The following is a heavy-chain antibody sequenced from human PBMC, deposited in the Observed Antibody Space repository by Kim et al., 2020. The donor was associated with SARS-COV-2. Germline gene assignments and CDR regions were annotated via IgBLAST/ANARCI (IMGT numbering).Heavy chain of an antibody. J-gene: IGHJ6*02. CDR1: GGSISSGGYY. CDR3: ARGGTARQLVHYYYYGMDV. V-gene: IGHV4-31*03. D-gene: IGHD6-13*01. CDR2: IYYSGST. Sequence: SETLSLTCTVSGGSISSGGYYWSWIRQHPGKGLEWIGYIYYSGSTYYNPSLKSRVTISVDTSKNQFSLKLSSVTAADTAVYYCARGGTARQLVHYYYYGMDVGAKGPRSPSP.